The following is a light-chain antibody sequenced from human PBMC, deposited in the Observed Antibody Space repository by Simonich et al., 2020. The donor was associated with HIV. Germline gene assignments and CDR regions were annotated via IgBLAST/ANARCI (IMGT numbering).Light chain of an antibody. J-gene: IGKJ1*01. CDR2: LGS. CDR1: QSLLHCNGYNY. V-gene: IGKV2-28*01. CDR3: MQALQTRWT. Sequence: DVVMLQSPLSLPVTPGEPASISCRSSQSLLHCNGYNYLDWYLQKPGQSPQLLIYLGSNRASGVPDRFSGSGSGTDFTLKISRVEAEDVGVYYCMQALQTRWTFGQGTKVEIK.